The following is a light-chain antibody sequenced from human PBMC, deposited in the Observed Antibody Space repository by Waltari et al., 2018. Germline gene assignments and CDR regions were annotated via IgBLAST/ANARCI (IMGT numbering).Light chain of an antibody. J-gene: IGKJ1*01. CDR2: GAS. CDR1: QSVSSSD. Sequence: EIVLTHSPGTMSLSPGERATLACRASQSVSSSDLAWYQQKPGQAPRVLIHGASNRATGIPDRFSGSGSGTDFTLTISRLGPEDFAVYYCQQYGSSPWTFGQGTKVEIK. V-gene: IGKV3-20*01. CDR3: QQYGSSPWT.